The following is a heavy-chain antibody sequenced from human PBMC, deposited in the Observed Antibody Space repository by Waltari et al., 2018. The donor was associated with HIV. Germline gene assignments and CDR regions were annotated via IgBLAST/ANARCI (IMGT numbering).Heavy chain of an antibody. Sequence: QVHLQQWGAGLLKPSETLSLTCGVSGGSFTDYFWSWIRQSPGQGLEWIGEISDSGATNYNPSLRSRVTMSVDRPKSQFSLNLKSLSAADTAVYFCARGGSNGANNYRLGYLMPIDMWGPGTTVIVS. CDR2: ISDSGAT. CDR3: ARGGSNGANNYRLGYLMPIDM. J-gene: IGHJ3*02. D-gene: IGHD3-16*02. CDR1: GGSFTDYF. V-gene: IGHV4-34*02.